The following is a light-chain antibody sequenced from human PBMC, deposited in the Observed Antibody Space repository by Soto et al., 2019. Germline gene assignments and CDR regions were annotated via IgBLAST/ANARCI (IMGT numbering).Light chain of an antibody. CDR3: QQYDNLPLT. J-gene: IGKJ4*01. Sequence: DIQMTQSPSSLSASVGDRVTLTCQASQDISNYLNWYQQKPGKAPKLLIYDASNLETGVPSRFSGGGSGTDFTFTISSLQPEDIATYYCQQYDNLPLTFGGGTKVDIK. V-gene: IGKV1-33*01. CDR1: QDISNY. CDR2: DAS.